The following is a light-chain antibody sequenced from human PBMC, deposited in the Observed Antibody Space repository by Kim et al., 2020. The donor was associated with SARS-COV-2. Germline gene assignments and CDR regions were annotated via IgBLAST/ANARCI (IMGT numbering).Light chain of an antibody. CDR2: KVN. V-gene: IGLV2-8*01. Sequence: GQSDTISYTGTSREVGGYNFVACCQQHPGKAPEVMFYKVNKRPSGVPDRFSGSKSGNTASLTVSGLQAEDETDYYCSSYAGRQNLVFGGGTQLTVL. CDR3: SSYAGRQNLV. CDR1: SREVGGYNF. J-gene: IGLJ2*01.